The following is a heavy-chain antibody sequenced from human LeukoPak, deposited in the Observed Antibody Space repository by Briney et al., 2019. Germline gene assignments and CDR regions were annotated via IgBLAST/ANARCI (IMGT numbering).Heavy chain of an antibody. Sequence: GGSLRLSCAASGFTFSSYGMHWVRQAPGKGLEWVAVIWHDGSDKYYEDSVKGRFTISRDNAKNSLYLQMNSLRAEDTAVYYCAREAPRCRRPRQTSGNCYWDPFVMDVWGQGTTVTVSS. CDR3: AREAPRCRRPRQTSGNCYWDPFVMDV. J-gene: IGHJ6*02. CDR1: GFTFSSYG. D-gene: IGHD2-15*01. CDR2: IWHDGSDK. V-gene: IGHV3-33*01.